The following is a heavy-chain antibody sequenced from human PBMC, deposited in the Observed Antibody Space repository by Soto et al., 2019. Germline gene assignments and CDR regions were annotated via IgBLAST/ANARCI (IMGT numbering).Heavy chain of an antibody. CDR1: GFSFSSYA. D-gene: IGHD3-3*01. CDR3: AKTLTIFGVVYYYGLDV. J-gene: IGHJ6*02. Sequence: GGSLRLSCAASGFSFSSYAMHWVRQAPGKGLEWVAVISYDGSNKYHADSVKGRFTISRDNSKNTLFLQMNSLGAEDTALYYCAKTLTIFGVVYYYGLDVWGQGTTVTVSS. CDR2: ISYDGSNK. V-gene: IGHV3-30*18.